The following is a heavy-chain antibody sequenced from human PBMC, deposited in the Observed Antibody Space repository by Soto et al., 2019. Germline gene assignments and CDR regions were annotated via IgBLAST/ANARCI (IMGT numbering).Heavy chain of an antibody. J-gene: IGHJ6*02. Sequence: EVHLVESGGGLVQPGGSLRLSCAASGFTFSTYNMNWVRQAPGKGLEWVSYISSSSSTIFYADSVKGRFTISRDNAQNSLYLQMNSLRDGDTAVYYCARGDYGDYYYYGMDVWGQGTTVTVSS. CDR1: GFTFSTYN. CDR2: ISSSSSTI. CDR3: ARGDYGDYYYYGMDV. V-gene: IGHV3-48*02. D-gene: IGHD4-17*01.